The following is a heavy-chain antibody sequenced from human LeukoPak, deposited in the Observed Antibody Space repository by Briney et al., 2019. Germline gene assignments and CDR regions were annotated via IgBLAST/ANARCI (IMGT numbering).Heavy chain of an antibody. J-gene: IGHJ6*04. CDR2: IYYSGST. V-gene: IGHV4-59*01. CDR3: ARALRPSSGDYVWGSYRYRADYYGMDV. Sequence: SETLSITCTVSGGSISSYYWSWIRQPPGKGLEWIGYIYYSGSTNYNPSLKSRVTISVDTSKNQFSLKLSSVTAADTAVYYCARALRPSSGDYVWGSYRYRADYYGMDVWGKGTTVTVSS. D-gene: IGHD3-16*02. CDR1: GGSISSYY.